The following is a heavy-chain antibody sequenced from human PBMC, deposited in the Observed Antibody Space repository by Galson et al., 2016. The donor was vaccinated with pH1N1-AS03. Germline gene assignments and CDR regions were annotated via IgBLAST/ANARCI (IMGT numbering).Heavy chain of an antibody. D-gene: IGHD3-3*01. J-gene: IGHJ5*02. CDR2: VGGVDGSL. Sequence: SLRLSCAASGFTFSIYAMHWVRQAPGKGLEWVSGVGGVDGSLWYAESVKGRFIVSGDDEPGTLDLQMNSLKVDDTAVYYCARGSGSPHWFDPWGQGTLVTVSS. CDR3: ARGSGSPHWFDP. V-gene: IGHV3-23*01. CDR1: GFTFSIYA.